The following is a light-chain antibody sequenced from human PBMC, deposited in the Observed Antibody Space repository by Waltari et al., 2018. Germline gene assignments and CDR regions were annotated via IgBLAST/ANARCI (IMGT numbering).Light chain of an antibody. CDR2: GAS. V-gene: IGKV3-20*01. Sequence: EVVLTQSPGTLSLSPGERATVSCRASQSVTSTYLAWYRQKPGQPPSLLIYGASSRAPGIPDRFSGSGSGTDFTLTISRLEPEDFAVYICQQYGSSPITFGQGTRREIK. CDR1: QSVTSTY. CDR3: QQYGSSPIT. J-gene: IGKJ5*01.